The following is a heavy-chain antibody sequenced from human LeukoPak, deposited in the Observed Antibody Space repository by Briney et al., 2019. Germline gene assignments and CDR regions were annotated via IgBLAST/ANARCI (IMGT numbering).Heavy chain of an antibody. CDR1: GGSISSYY. CDR3: ARVGTAVAGFDY. Sequence: SENLSLTCTVSGGSISSYYWSWIRQPPGKGLEWIGYIYYSGSTNYNPSLKSRVIISVDTSKNQFSLKLSSVTAADTAVYYCARVGTAVAGFDYWGQGTLVTVSS. J-gene: IGHJ4*02. CDR2: IYYSGST. D-gene: IGHD6-19*01. V-gene: IGHV4-59*01.